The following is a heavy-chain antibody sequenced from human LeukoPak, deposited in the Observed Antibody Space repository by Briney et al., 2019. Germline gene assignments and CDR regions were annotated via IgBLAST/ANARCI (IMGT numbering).Heavy chain of an antibody. J-gene: IGHJ4*02. CDR2: IKQDGSEK. CDR3: ARDHRQWLLQLPDY. V-gene: IGHV3-7*01. D-gene: IGHD3-22*01. Sequence: GGSLRLSCAASGFTFSSYWMSWVRQAPGKGLEWVANIKQDGSEKYYVDSVKGRFTISRDNAKNSLYLQMNSLRAEDTAVYYCARDHRQWLLQLPDYWGQGTLVTVSS. CDR1: GFTFSSYW.